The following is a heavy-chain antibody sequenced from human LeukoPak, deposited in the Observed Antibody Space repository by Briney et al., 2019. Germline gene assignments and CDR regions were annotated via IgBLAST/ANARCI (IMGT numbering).Heavy chain of an antibody. V-gene: IGHV4-59*01. CDR1: GVSISSFY. J-gene: IGHJ5*02. CDR3: ARGYSSSWYFNWFDP. Sequence: PSETLSLTCTVSGVSISSFYWSWIRQPPGKGLEWIGYSYYSGSTSYNPSLKSRITISVDTSKNQFSLRLTSVTAADTAVYYCARGYSSSWYFNWFDPWGQGTLVTVSS. D-gene: IGHD6-13*01. CDR2: SYYSGST.